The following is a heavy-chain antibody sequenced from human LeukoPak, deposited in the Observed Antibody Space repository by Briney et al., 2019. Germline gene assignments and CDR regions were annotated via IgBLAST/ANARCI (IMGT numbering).Heavy chain of an antibody. V-gene: IGHV4-61*01. CDR3: AREPIGDYVPFDYYYGMDV. J-gene: IGHJ6*02. D-gene: IGHD4-17*01. CDR1: GVSVSSGSYY. Sequence: PSETLSLTCTVSGVSVSSGSYYWSWIRQPPGKGLEWIGYIYYSGSTNYNPSLKSRVTISVDTSKNQFSLKLSSVTAADTAVYYCAREPIGDYVPFDYYYGMDVWGQGTTVTVSS. CDR2: IYYSGST.